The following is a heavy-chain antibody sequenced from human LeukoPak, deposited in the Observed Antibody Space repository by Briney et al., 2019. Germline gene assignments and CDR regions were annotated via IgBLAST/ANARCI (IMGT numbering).Heavy chain of an antibody. V-gene: IGHV4-59*01. CDR3: ARDRASGSGKFYFDY. CDR2: IDYSGYT. Sequence: PSETLSLTCIVSGGPISVDYWNWIRQTPGKGLEWIGYIDYSGYTNYNPSLKTRVTISVDTSNNQFSLKLSSVTAADTAVYYCARDRASGSGKFYFDYWGQGTLVTVSS. J-gene: IGHJ4*02. CDR1: GGPISVDY. D-gene: IGHD3-10*01.